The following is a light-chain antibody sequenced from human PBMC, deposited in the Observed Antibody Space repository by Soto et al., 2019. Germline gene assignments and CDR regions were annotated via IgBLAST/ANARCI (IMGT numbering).Light chain of an antibody. Sequence: AIRMTQSPSSLSASTGDRVTITCRASQDIRSALGWYQQKPGKVPKLLIYAASTLQSGVPSRFSGSRSGTDFTLTISSLQPEDFATYYCLLDFSYFWAFGQGTKVDIK. CDR2: AAS. CDR3: LLDFSYFWA. J-gene: IGKJ1*01. CDR1: QDIRSA. V-gene: IGKV1-6*01.